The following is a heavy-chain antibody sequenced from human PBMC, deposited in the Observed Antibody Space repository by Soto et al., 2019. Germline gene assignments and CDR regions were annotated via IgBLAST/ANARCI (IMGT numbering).Heavy chain of an antibody. D-gene: IGHD4-17*01. CDR2: MNPNSGNT. V-gene: IGHV1-8*01. Sequence: QVQLVQSGAEVKKSGASVKVSCKASGYTFTSHDINWVRQATGQGLEWMGWMNPNSGNTGYAQKFQGRVTMPRNTSISTAYLELSSLRSEDTAVYYCARWDYGDYARFDSWGQGTLVTVSS. J-gene: IGHJ4*02. CDR1: GYTFTSHD. CDR3: ARWDYGDYARFDS.